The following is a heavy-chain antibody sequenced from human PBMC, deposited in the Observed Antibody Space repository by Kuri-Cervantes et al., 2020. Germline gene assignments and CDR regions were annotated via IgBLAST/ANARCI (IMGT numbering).Heavy chain of an antibody. CDR3: AKDSHEIMVRGAFDI. Sequence: LSLTCAASGFTFDDYAMHWVRQAPGKGLEWVSGISWNSGSIGYADSVKGRFTISRDNAKNSLYLQMNSLRAEDTALYYCAKDSHEIMVRGAFDIWGQGTMVTVSS. D-gene: IGHD3-10*01. CDR2: ISWNSGSI. CDR1: GFTFDDYA. J-gene: IGHJ3*02. V-gene: IGHV3-9*01.